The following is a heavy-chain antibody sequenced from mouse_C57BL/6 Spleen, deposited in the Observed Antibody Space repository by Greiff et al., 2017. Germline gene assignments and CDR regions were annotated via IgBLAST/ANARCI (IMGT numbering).Heavy chain of an antibody. Sequence: EVQLQQSGPVLVKPGASVKMSCKASGYTFTDYYMNWVKQSHGKSLEWIGVINPYNGGTSYNQKFKGKATLTVDKSSSTAYMELNSLTSEDSAVYYCAREERDYGSSPDFDYWGQGTTLTVSS. J-gene: IGHJ2*01. D-gene: IGHD1-1*01. CDR1: GYTFTDYY. CDR2: INPYNGGT. CDR3: AREERDYGSSPDFDY. V-gene: IGHV1-19*01.